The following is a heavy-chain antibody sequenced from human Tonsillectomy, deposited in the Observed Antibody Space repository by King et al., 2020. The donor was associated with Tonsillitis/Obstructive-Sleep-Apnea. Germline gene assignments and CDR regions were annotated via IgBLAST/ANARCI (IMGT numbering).Heavy chain of an antibody. CDR3: AGRTRYCSGGSCPDAFDI. CDR1: GYIFTDYW. J-gene: IGHJ3*02. V-gene: IGHV5-51*01. D-gene: IGHD2-15*01. Sequence: EGQLVQSAADVKKPGESLKISCKGSGYIFTDYWIGWVRQMPGKGLDWIGIIYPGDSYTGYSPSFQGQVTISADKSISTAYLQGSSLEASDTAMYYCAGRTRYCSGGSCPDAFDIWGQGTMVTVSS. CDR2: IYPGDSYT.